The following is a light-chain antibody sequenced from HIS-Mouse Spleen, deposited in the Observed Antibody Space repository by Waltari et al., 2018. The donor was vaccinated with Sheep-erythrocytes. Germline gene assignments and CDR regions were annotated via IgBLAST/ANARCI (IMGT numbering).Light chain of an antibody. J-gene: IGLJ3*02. V-gene: IGLV2-23*01. Sequence: QSALTQPASVSGSPGQSITISCTGTSSDVGSYNLVSWYQQHPGKAPKLMIYEGSKRPSGVLNRFSGSKSGNTASLTISGLQAEDEADYYCCSYAGSSTPGVFGGGTKLTVL. CDR2: EGS. CDR1: SSDVGSYNL. CDR3: CSYAGSSTPGV.